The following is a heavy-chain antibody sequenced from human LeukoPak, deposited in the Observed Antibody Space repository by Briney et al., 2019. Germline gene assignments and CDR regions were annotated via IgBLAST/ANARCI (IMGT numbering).Heavy chain of an antibody. Sequence: GESLKISCKGSGYSFTSYWIGWVRPVPGKGLKWMGIIYPGDSDARYSPSFQGQVTISADKSISTAYLQWSSLKASDTAMYYCARRRDLYSGSYYPFDYWGQGTLVTVSS. J-gene: IGHJ4*02. CDR1: GYSFTSYW. V-gene: IGHV5-51*01. D-gene: IGHD1-26*01. CDR2: IYPGDSDA. CDR3: ARRRDLYSGSYYPFDY.